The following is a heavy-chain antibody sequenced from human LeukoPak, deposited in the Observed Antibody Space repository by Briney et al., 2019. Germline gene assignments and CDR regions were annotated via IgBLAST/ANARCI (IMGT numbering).Heavy chain of an antibody. J-gene: IGHJ4*02. D-gene: IGHD6-6*01. CDR2: INHSGST. Sequence: SETLSLTCAVYGGSFSGYYWSWIRQPPGKGLEWIGEINHSGSTNYNPSLKNRVTISVDTSKNQFSLKLSSVTAADTAVYYCARGRFSSSYPLDYWGQGTLVTVSS. V-gene: IGHV4-34*01. CDR1: GGSFSGYY. CDR3: ARGRFSSSYPLDY.